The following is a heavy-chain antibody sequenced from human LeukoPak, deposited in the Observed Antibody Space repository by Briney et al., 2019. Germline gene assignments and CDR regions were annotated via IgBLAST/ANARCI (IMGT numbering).Heavy chain of an antibody. D-gene: IGHD3-10*01. CDR2: ISSSSSYI. J-gene: IGHJ4*02. CDR3: ARDGITMVRGGDY. CDR1: GFTFSSDS. Sequence: GGSLRLSCAASGFTFSSDSMNWVREAPGKGLEWVSSISSSSSYIYYADSVKGRVTISRENAKNSLYLQMNSLRAEDTAVYYCARDGITMVRGGDYWGQGTLVTVSS. V-gene: IGHV3-21*01.